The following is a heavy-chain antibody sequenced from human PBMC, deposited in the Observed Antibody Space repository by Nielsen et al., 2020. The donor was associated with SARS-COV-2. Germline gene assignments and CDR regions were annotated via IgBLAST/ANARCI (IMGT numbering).Heavy chain of an antibody. V-gene: IGHV4-38-2*02. J-gene: IGHJ5*02. Sequence: SETLSLTCTVSGYSISSGYYWGWIRQPPGKGLEWIGEINHSGSTNYNPSLKSRVTISVDTSKNQFSLKLSSVTAADTAVYCCARAVRGVIVGSWFDPWGQGTLVTVSS. CDR2: INHSGST. CDR3: ARAVRGVIVGSWFDP. CDR1: GYSISSGYY. D-gene: IGHD3-10*01.